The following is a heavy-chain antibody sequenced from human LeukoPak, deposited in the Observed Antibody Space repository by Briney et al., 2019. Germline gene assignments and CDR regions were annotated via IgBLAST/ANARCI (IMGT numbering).Heavy chain of an antibody. CDR3: ARARLGLSLIDY. CDR1: GGSFSGYY. D-gene: IGHD3-16*01. CDR2: INHSGST. Sequence: PSETLSLTCAVYGGSFSGYYRSWIRQPPGKGLEWIGEINHSGSTNYNPTLKSRVTISVDTSKNQFSLKLSSVTAADTAVYYCARARLGLSLIDYWGQGTLVTVSS. J-gene: IGHJ4*02. V-gene: IGHV4-34*01.